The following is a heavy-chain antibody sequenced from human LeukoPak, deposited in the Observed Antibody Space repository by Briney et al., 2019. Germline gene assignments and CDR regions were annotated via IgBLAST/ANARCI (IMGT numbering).Heavy chain of an antibody. V-gene: IGHV3-9*01. Sequence: GGSLRLSCAAPGFTFDDYAMHWVRQAPGKGLEWVSGISWNSGSIGYADSVKGRFTISRDNAKNSLYLQMNSLRAEDTALYYCAKGNLGATAFDYWGQGTLVTVSS. D-gene: IGHD1-26*01. J-gene: IGHJ4*02. CDR2: ISWNSGSI. CDR3: AKGNLGATAFDY. CDR1: GFTFDDYA.